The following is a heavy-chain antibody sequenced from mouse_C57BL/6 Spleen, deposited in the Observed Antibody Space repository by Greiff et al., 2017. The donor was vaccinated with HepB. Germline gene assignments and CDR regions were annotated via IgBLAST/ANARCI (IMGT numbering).Heavy chain of an antibody. J-gene: IGHJ3*01. CDR2: ISYDGSN. CDR1: GYSITSGYY. V-gene: IGHV3-6*01. CDR3: ARGDYGNYGFAY. D-gene: IGHD2-1*01. Sequence: VQLQQSGPGLVKPSQSLSLTCSVTGYSITSGYYWNWIRQFPGNKLEWMGYISYDGSNNYNPSLKNRISITRDTSKNQFFLKLNSVTTEDTATYYCARGDYGNYGFAYWGQGTLVTVSA.